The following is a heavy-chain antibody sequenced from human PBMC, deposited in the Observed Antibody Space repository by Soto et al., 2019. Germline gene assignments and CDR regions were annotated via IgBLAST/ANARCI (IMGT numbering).Heavy chain of an antibody. CDR2: INAGNGNT. CDR3: ARPLGYCSSTSCTYYYYGMDV. CDR1: GYTLTSYA. Sequence: ASVKVSCKASGYTLTSYAMHWVRQAPGQRLEWMGWINAGNGNTKYSQKFQGRVTITRDTSASTAYMELSSLRSEDTAVYYCARPLGYCSSTSCTYYYYGMDVWGQGTTVTVSS. V-gene: IGHV1-3*01. J-gene: IGHJ6*02. D-gene: IGHD2-2*01.